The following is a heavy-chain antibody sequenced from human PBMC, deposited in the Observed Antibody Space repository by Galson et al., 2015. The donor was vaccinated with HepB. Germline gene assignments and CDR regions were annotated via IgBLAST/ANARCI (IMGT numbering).Heavy chain of an antibody. V-gene: IGHV3-53*01. Sequence: SLRLSCAAYGFSVYSNYMNWAGQAPGEGLEWVSLIYSSSSSTNYADFVRGRFTISRDTSKNTVYLQMSRLRADDAAMYYCAQLGTGYWGRGTLVTVSS. J-gene: IGHJ4*02. CDR3: AQLGTGY. D-gene: IGHD7-27*01. CDR1: GFSVYSNY. CDR2: IYSSSSST.